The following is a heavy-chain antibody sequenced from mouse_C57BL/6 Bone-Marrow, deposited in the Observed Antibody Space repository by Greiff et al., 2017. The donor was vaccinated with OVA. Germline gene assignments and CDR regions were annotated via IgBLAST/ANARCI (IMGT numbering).Heavy chain of an antibody. CDR2: IYPRDGST. CDR1: GYTFTSYD. CDR3: ARDYYGSSRYWYFDV. J-gene: IGHJ1*03. Sequence: QVQLQQSGPELVKPGASVKLSCKASGYTFTSYDINWVKQRPGQGLEWIGWIYPRDGSTKYNEKFKGKATLTVDTSSSTAYMELHSLASEDSAVYFCARDYYGSSRYWYFDVWGTGTTVTVAS. V-gene: IGHV1-85*01. D-gene: IGHD1-1*01.